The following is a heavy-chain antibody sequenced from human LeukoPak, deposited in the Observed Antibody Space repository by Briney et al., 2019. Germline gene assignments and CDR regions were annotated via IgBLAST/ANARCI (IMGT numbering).Heavy chain of an antibody. CDR1: GYTFTAYG. J-gene: IGHJ4*02. CDR3: ASGSYFFDF. D-gene: IGHD2-15*01. Sequence: GASVKVSCEASGYTFTAYGITWVRQAPGQGLEWMGWISTYSDDAKYAQKLQGRVTLTTDSSTNTAYMKVRSLRSDDTAVYYCASGSYFFDFWGQGTLVTVSS. CDR2: ISTYSDDA. V-gene: IGHV1-18*01.